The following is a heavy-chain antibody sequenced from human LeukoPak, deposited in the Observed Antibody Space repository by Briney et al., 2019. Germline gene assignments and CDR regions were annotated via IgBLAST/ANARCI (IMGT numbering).Heavy chain of an antibody. Sequence: SQTLSLTCAISGDSVSSNSAAWNWIRQSPSRGLEWLGRTYYRSKWYNDYAVSVKSRITIDPDTTKNQFSLQLNSVTPEDTAVYYCARVGYSSSWYADAFDIWGQGTMVTVSS. CDR3: ARVGYSSSWYADAFDI. CDR2: TYYRSKWYN. CDR1: GDSVSSNSAA. D-gene: IGHD6-13*01. V-gene: IGHV6-1*01. J-gene: IGHJ3*02.